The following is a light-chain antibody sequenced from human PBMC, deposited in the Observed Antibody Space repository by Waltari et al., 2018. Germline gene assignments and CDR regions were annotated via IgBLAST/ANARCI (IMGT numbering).Light chain of an antibody. J-gene: IGLJ2*01. CDR3: HSFDSSLGTGVV. CDR2: GNS. CDR1: SSNIGAGHE. Sequence: QSVLTQPPSVSGAPGQRVTISCTGPSSNIGAGHEDHWYQHLPGRAPKLLIYGNSNRPSGVPDRFSGSKSDTSASLTITGLQAEDEADYFCHSFDSSLGTGVVFGGGTKVTVL. V-gene: IGLV1-40*01.